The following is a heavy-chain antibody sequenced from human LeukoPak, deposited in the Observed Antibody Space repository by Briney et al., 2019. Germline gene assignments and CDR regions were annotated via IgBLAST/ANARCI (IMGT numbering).Heavy chain of an antibody. CDR3: TRYNWNYGRDFDY. J-gene: IGHJ4*02. CDR2: IRSKAYGGTT. D-gene: IGHD1-7*01. CDR1: GFTFGDYA. Sequence: PGGSLRLSCTASGFTFGDYAMSWFRQAPGKGLEWVGFIRSKAYGGTTEYAASVKGRFTISRDDSKSNAYLQMNSLKTEDTAVYYCTRYNWNYGRDFDYWGQGTLVTVSS. V-gene: IGHV3-49*03.